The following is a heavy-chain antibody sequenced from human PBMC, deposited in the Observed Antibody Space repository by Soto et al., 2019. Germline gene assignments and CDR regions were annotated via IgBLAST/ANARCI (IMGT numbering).Heavy chain of an antibody. D-gene: IGHD1-1*01. V-gene: IGHV3-7*01. J-gene: IGHJ3*02. Sequence: QLVESGGGLVQPGGSLRLSCAASGFTFSSHWMTWVRQAPGKGLEWVANIRQDGREEHYLDPVKGRFTLSRDNAKNSLYLQMNGLRVEDTAVYYCAKSEGYSFDIRGQGTLVTVSS. CDR3: AKSEGYSFDI. CDR2: IRQDGREE. CDR1: GFTFSSHW.